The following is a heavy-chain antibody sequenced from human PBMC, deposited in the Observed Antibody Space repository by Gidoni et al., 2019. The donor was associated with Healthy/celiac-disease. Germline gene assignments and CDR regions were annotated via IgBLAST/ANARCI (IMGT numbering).Heavy chain of an antibody. D-gene: IGHD3-3*01. CDR1: GFTLSGSA. J-gene: IGHJ4*02. CDR2: IRSKANSYAT. CDR3: TRPITIFGVVTNY. V-gene: IGHV3-73*02. Sequence: EVQLVESGGGLVQPGGSLKLSCAAPGFTLSGSAMHWVRQASGKGLEWVGRIRSKANSYATAYAASVKGRFTISRDDSKNTAYLQMNSLKTEDTAVYYCTRPITIFGVVTNYWGQGTLVTVSS.